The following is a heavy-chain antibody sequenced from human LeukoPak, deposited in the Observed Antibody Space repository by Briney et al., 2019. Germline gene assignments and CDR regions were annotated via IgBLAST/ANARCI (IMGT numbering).Heavy chain of an antibody. V-gene: IGHV4-59*08. CDR2: IYYSGST. CDR3: AREGSGYSTNFDY. Sequence: SETLSLTCTVSGGSISSYYWSWIRQPPGKGLEWIGYIYYSGSTNYNPSLKSRVTISVDTSKNQFSPTLSSVTAADTAVYFCAREGSGYSTNFDYWGQGTLVTVSS. CDR1: GGSISSYY. D-gene: IGHD3-3*01. J-gene: IGHJ4*02.